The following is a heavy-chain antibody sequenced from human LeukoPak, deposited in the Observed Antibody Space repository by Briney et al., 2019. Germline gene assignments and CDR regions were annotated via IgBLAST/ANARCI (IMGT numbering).Heavy chain of an antibody. CDR3: ARHEVVVVVAAMDYYYYYYTDV. CDR2: ISSSSYI. V-gene: IGHV3-21*01. CDR1: GFTFSSYS. D-gene: IGHD2-15*01. Sequence: GGSLRLSCAASGFTFSSYSMNWVRQAPGKGLEWVSSISSSSYIYYADSVKGRFTISRDNAKNSLYLQMNSLRAEDTAVYYCARHEVVVVVAAMDYYYYYYTDVWGKGTTVTVSS. J-gene: IGHJ6*03.